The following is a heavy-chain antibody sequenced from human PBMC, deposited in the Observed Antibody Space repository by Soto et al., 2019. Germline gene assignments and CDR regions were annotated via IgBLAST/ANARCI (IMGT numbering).Heavy chain of an antibody. J-gene: IGHJ4*02. V-gene: IGHV4-34*01. CDR2: ISQSGST. D-gene: IGHD2-2*01. CDR1: GQSFSGHT. Sequence: QVQLQQWGAGLLKPSETLSLTCAVYGQSFSGHTWSWIRQSPGKGLEWIGEISQSGSTYYNPSLKTRVTISADTSKSQCSLTLTSVTAADTGVFYCARGSGIAVIPGELEDVHYDYWGQGTLVSVSS. CDR3: ARGSGIAVIPGELEDVHYDY.